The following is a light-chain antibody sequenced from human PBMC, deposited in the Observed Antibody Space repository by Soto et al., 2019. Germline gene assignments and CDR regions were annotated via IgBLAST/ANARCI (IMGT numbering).Light chain of an antibody. V-gene: IGKV4-1*01. CDR3: QQYYSNPFT. CDR1: QSVLSSSNNKNS. Sequence: DIVMTQSPDSLAVSPGERATINCKSCQSVLSSSNNKNSLARYQQKPGQPPKLLIYWASTRESGVPDRFSGSGYGTDFTLTISSLQAEDVAVYYCQQYYSNPFTFGPGTKVDIQ. CDR2: WAS. J-gene: IGKJ3*01.